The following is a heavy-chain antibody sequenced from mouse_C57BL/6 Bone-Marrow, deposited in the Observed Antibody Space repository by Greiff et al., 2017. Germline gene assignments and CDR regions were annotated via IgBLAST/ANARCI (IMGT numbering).Heavy chain of an antibody. J-gene: IGHJ4*01. CDR1: GYTFTSYG. Sequence: VQLQQSGAELARPGASVKLSCKASGYTFTSYGISWVKQRTGQGLEWIGEIYPRSGNTYYNEKFKGKATLTADKSSSTAYMELRSLTSEDSAVYFCARSPRMDYWGQGTSVTVSS. CDR3: ARSPRMDY. V-gene: IGHV1-81*01. CDR2: IYPRSGNT.